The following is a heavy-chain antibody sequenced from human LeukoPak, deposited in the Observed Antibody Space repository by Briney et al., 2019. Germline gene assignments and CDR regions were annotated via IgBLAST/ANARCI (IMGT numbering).Heavy chain of an antibody. J-gene: IGHJ6*02. CDR3: ARGRAAYYAMDV. V-gene: IGHV6-1*01. CDR2: TYYRSNWYN. CDR1: GDSVSRNSAA. Sequence: SQTLSLTCAISGDSVSRNSAACNWIRQSPSRGLEWLVRTYYRSNWYNDYSVSVQSRITISPDTSKNQFSRQLNSAPPEDTAVYYWARGRAAYYAMDVWGQGTTVTVSS.